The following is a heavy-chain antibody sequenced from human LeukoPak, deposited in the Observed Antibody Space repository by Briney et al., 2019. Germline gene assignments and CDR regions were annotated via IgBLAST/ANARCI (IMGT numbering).Heavy chain of an antibody. D-gene: IGHD6-13*01. CDR2: IYTSGST. CDR1: GGSISSGSYY. CDR3: ARPSCPYSSSRYGRPMGFDP. Sequence: PSETLSLTCTVSGGSISSGSYYWSWIRQPAGKGLEWIGRIYTSGSTNYNPSLKSRVTISVDTSKNQFSLKLSSVTAADTAVYYCARPSCPYSSSRYGRPMGFDPWGQGTLVTVSS. J-gene: IGHJ5*02. V-gene: IGHV4-61*02.